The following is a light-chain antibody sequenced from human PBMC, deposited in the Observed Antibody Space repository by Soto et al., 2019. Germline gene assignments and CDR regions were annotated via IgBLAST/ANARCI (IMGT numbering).Light chain of an antibody. J-gene: IGKJ2*01. CDR2: GAS. CDR1: QSVSSN. V-gene: IGKV3-15*01. Sequence: EIEMTQSPATLSVSPGERATLSCRASQSVSSNLAWYQQKPGQAPRLLIYGASTRATGIPARFSGSGSGTEFTLTISILQCEDFAVYYCQQYNNWPYTFGQGTKLEIK. CDR3: QQYNNWPYT.